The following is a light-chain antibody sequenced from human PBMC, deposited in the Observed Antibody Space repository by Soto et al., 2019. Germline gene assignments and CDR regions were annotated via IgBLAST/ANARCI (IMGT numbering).Light chain of an antibody. CDR2: VNGDGRH. Sequence: VLTQSPSASASLGASVKLTCTLNNGHTTYAIAWHQQQPEKGPRFLMKVNGDGRHNKGDGIPDRFSGSSSGAERYLTISRLLSEDEGDYYCQTWGTGVQVFGGGTKVTVL. CDR1: NGHTTYA. V-gene: IGLV4-69*01. CDR3: QTWGTGVQV. J-gene: IGLJ3*02.